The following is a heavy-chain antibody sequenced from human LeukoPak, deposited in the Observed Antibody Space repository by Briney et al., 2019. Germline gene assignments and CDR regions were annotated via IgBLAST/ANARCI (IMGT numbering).Heavy chain of an antibody. CDR1: GGSISSYY. V-gene: IGHV4-59*01. J-gene: IGHJ6*02. CDR3: ARDLWFGDYYYYGMDV. CDR2: IYYSGST. D-gene: IGHD3-10*01. Sequence: SETLSLTCTVSGGSISSYYWSWIRQPPGKGLEWIGYIYYSGSTNYNPSLKSRVTISVDTSKNQFSLKLSPVTAADTAVYYCARDLWFGDYYYYGMDVWGQGTTVTVSS.